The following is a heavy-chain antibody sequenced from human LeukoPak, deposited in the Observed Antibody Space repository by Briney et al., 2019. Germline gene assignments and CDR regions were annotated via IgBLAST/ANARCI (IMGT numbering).Heavy chain of an antibody. J-gene: IGHJ6*02. Sequence: SETLSLTCTVSGGSISTYYWSWIRQSPGKGLEWIGYINYSGTTNYNPSLKSRVTISVDTSKNQFSLKLNSVTAADTAVYYCAREDPQTTVPEGLDVWGQGTTVTVSS. CDR1: GGSISTYY. CDR2: INYSGTT. CDR3: AREDPQTTVPEGLDV. D-gene: IGHD4-17*01. V-gene: IGHV4-59*01.